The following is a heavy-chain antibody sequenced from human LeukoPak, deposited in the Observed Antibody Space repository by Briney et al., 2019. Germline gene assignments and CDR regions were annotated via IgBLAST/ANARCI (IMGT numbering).Heavy chain of an antibody. V-gene: IGHV4-34*01. CDR2: INHSGST. Sequence: PGGSLRLSCAASGFTFSNAWMSWVRQAPGKGLEWIGEINHSGSTNYNPSLKSRVTISVDTSKNQFSLKLSSVTAADTAVYYCARGSVVWKSFDYWGQGTLVTVSS. D-gene: IGHD2-8*02. CDR3: ARGSVVWKSFDY. J-gene: IGHJ4*02. CDR1: GFTFSNAW.